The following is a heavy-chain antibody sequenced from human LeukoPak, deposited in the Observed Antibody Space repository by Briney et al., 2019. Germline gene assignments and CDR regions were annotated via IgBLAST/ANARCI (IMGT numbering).Heavy chain of an antibody. CDR3: AGPYGDYDDVRFDP. Sequence: ASVKVSFKASGYTFTSYGISWVRQAPGQGLEWMGWISAYNGNTNYAQKLQGRVTMTTDTSTSTAYMELRSLRSDDTAVYYCAGPYGDYDDVRFDPWGQGTLVTVSS. D-gene: IGHD4-17*01. J-gene: IGHJ5*02. CDR2: ISAYNGNT. CDR1: GYTFTSYG. V-gene: IGHV1-18*01.